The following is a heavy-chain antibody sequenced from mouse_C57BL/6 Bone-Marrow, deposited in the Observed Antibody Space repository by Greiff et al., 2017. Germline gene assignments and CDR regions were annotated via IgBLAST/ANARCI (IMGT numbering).Heavy chain of an antibody. CDR3: ARNGYRFAY. J-gene: IGHJ3*01. D-gene: IGHD2-2*01. CDR1: GFSLTSYA. CDR2: IWTGGGT. Sequence: QVQLKESGPGLVAPSQSLSITCTASGFSLTSYAISWVRQPPGKGLEWLGVIWTGGGTNYNSALKSRLGTSKDNPHSHDFLKTNSLLTDDTARYFCARNGYRFAYWGQGTLVTVSA. V-gene: IGHV2-9-1*01.